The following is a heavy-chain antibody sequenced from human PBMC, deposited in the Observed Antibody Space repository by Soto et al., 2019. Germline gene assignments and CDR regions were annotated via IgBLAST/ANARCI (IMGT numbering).Heavy chain of an antibody. D-gene: IGHD2-15*01. CDR3: AKIRGRYYYYGMDV. Sequence: GGSLRLSCAASGFTFSSCAMSWVRQAPGKGLEWVSAISASGGSTYYADSVKGRFTISRDNSKNTLYLQMNSLSAEDTAVYYCAKIRGRYYYYGMDVWGQGTTVTVSS. CDR1: GFTFSSCA. V-gene: IGHV3-23*01. J-gene: IGHJ6*02. CDR2: ISASGGST.